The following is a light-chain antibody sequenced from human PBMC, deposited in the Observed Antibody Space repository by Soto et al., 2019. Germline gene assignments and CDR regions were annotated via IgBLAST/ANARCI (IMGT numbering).Light chain of an antibody. CDR2: DVS. J-gene: IGLJ1*01. Sequence: QSALAQPRSVSGSPGQSVTISCTRASSDVGGYNYVSWYQQHPGKAPKLMIYDVSKRPSGVPDRFSGSKSANTASLTISGLPTEDEADYSCSSYAGSYNYVFGNGTKVTVL. V-gene: IGLV2-11*01. CDR1: SSDVGGYNY. CDR3: SSYAGSYNYV.